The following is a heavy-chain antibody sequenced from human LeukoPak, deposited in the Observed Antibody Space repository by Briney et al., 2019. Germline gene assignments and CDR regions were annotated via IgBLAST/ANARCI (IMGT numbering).Heavy chain of an antibody. V-gene: IGHV3-23*01. Sequence: GGSLRLSCVASGFTFTDYAMSWVRQAPGKGQEWVSSIGGGGFNTHYADSVKGRFSISRDTSTNTLYLEMNSLRADDSALYYCAKDNFGLVPYCFDSWGQGTLVTVSS. J-gene: IGHJ4*02. CDR2: IGGGGFNT. CDR1: GFTFTDYA. D-gene: IGHD2-21*01. CDR3: AKDNFGLVPYCFDS.